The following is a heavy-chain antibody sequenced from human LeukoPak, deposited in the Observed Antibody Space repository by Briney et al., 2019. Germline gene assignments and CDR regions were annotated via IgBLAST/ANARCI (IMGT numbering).Heavy chain of an antibody. V-gene: IGHV4-34*01. CDR3: ARGPYPYCSSTSCYSHRGFDP. CDR2: INHSGST. Sequence: SETLSLTCAVDGGSFSGYYWSWIRQPPGKGLEWIGEINHSGSTNYNPSLKSRVTISVDTSKNQFSLKLSSVTAADTAVYYCARGPYPYCSSTSCYSHRGFDPWGQGTLVTVSS. D-gene: IGHD2-2*01. J-gene: IGHJ5*02. CDR1: GGSFSGYY.